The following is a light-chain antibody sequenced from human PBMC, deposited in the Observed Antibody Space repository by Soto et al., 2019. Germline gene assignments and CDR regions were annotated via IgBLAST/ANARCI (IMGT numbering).Light chain of an antibody. V-gene: IGKV1-5*01. CDR1: QSIRYW. J-gene: IGKJ1*01. CDR2: DAS. CDR3: QQYNILSP. Sequence: DIQMTQSPSTLYASVGDRVTIASRASQSIRYWLAWYQQKPGKAPKLLIYDASTLESGVPTRFSGSGSGTEFTLTISSLHPEDFATYYCQQYNILSPFGQGAKLDIK.